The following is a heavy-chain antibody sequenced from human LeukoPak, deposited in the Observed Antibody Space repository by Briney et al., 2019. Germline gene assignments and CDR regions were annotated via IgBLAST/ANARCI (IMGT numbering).Heavy chain of an antibody. CDR3: ARDAPHYDILTGYYFAKFDY. Sequence: SETLSPTCTVSGYSISSGYYWGWIRQPPGKGLEWIGSIYHSGSTYYNPSLKSRVTTSVDTSKNQFSLKLSSVTAADTAVYYCARDAPHYDILTGYYFAKFDYWGQGTLVTVSS. CDR2: IYHSGST. CDR1: GYSISSGYY. D-gene: IGHD3-9*01. J-gene: IGHJ4*02. V-gene: IGHV4-38-2*02.